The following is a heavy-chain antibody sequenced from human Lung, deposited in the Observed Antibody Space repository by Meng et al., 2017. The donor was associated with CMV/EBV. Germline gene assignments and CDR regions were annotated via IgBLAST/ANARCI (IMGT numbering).Heavy chain of an antibody. CDR1: GFTFTNSW. V-gene: IGHV3-15*07. J-gene: IGHJ4*02. CDR2: IKTIAEGGTT. Sequence: AASGFTFTNSWMNWVRQAPGKGLEWVGRIKTIAEGGTTHYIAPVKGRFTISRDDSQNTVYLQMNSLETEDTAMYYCSSGNGKSDCDYWGQGTLVTVSS. CDR3: SSGNGKSDCDY.